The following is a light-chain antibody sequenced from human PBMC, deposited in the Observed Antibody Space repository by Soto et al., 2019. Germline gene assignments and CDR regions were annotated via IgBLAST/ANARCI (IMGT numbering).Light chain of an antibody. CDR3: MQALQTPGVT. Sequence: DIVMTQSPLSLPVTPGEPASISCRSSQSLLHSNGYNYLDWYLQKPGQSPQILIYLGSNRASGVPDRFSGSGSGTDFTLKISRVEAEDVGVYYCMQALQTPGVTFGPGTQVDIK. V-gene: IGKV2-28*01. CDR1: QSLLHSNGYNY. CDR2: LGS. J-gene: IGKJ3*01.